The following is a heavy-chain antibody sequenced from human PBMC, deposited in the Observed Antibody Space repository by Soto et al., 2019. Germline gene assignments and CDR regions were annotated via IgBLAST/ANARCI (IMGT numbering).Heavy chain of an antibody. V-gene: IGHV4-34*01. Sequence: PSETLSLTCAVYGGSFSGYYWSWIRQPPGKGLEWIGEINHSGSTNYNPSLKSRVTISVDTSKNQFSLKLSSVTAADTAVYYCARAHEEYCSGGSCYTMDVWGKGTTVTVPS. CDR3: ARAHEEYCSGGSCYTMDV. D-gene: IGHD2-15*01. J-gene: IGHJ6*03. CDR2: INHSGST. CDR1: GGSFSGYY.